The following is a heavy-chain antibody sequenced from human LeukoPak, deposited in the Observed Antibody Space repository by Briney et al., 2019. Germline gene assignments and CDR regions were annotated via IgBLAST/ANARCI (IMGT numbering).Heavy chain of an antibody. CDR2: ISSSGSTI. D-gene: IGHD5-18*01. V-gene: IGHV3-48*03. Sequence: GGSLRLSCAASGFTFSSYEMNWVRQAPGKGLEWVSYISSSGSTIYYADSAKGRFTISRDNAKNSLYLQMNSLRAEDTAVYYCASRLSWIQLWSYYYGMDVWGKGTTVTVSS. J-gene: IGHJ6*04. CDR1: GFTFSSYE. CDR3: ASRLSWIQLWSYYYGMDV.